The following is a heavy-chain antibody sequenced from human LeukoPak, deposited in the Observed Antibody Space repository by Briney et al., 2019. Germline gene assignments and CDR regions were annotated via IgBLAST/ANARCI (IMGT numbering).Heavy chain of an antibody. J-gene: IGHJ4*02. Sequence: GGSLRLSCAASGFIFRIYGMHWVRQAPGKGLEWVALISYEGDTTYYADSVKGRFTISRDNSKDMLYLQMNSLRAEDTAVYYCARYGADCFDYWGQGTLVTVSS. CDR3: ARYGADCFDY. CDR1: GFIFRIYG. CDR2: ISYEGDTT. D-gene: IGHD4/OR15-4a*01. V-gene: IGHV3-30*03.